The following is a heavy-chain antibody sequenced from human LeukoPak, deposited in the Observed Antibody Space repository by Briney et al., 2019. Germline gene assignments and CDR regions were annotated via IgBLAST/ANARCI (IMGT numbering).Heavy chain of an antibody. Sequence: GESLKISCKGSGYSFTSYWIGWVRQMPGKGLEWMGIIYPGDSDTRYSPSFQGQVTISADKSISTAYLQWSSLKASDTAMYYCAREGSSGSYWGLFDYWGQGTLVTVSS. CDR3: AREGSSGSYWGLFDY. J-gene: IGHJ4*02. CDR1: GYSFTSYW. D-gene: IGHD1-26*01. V-gene: IGHV5-51*03. CDR2: IYPGDSDT.